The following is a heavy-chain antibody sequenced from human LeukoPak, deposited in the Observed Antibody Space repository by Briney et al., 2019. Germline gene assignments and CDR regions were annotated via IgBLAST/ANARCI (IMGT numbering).Heavy chain of an antibody. V-gene: IGHV1-69*05. J-gene: IGHJ3*02. Sequence: ASVKVSCKASGGTFSSYAISWVRQAPGQGLEWMGGIIPIFGTANYTQKFQGRVTITTDESTSTAYMELSSLRSEDTAVYYCAVAGYSSSWALAAFDIWGQGTMVTISS. CDR1: GGTFSSYA. CDR3: AVAGYSSSWALAAFDI. D-gene: IGHD6-13*01. CDR2: IIPIFGTA.